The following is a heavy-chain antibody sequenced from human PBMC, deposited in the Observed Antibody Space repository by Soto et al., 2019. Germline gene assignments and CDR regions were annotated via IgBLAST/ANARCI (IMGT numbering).Heavy chain of an antibody. V-gene: IGHV1-2*04. D-gene: IGHD3-16*01. CDR2: INPNSGGT. Sequence: QVQLVQSGAEVKKPGASVKVSCKASGYTFTGYYMHWVRQAPGQGLEWMGWINPNSGGTNYAQKFQGWVTMTRDTSISTAKRGRGGVRSDDRAVYSGGGGGGGGGAGYYGMDVWGQGTTVTVSS. CDR3: GGGGGGGGAGYYGMDV. J-gene: IGHJ6*02. CDR1: GYTFTGYY.